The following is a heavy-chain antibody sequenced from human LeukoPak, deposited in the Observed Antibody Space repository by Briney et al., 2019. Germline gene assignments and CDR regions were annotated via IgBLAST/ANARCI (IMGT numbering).Heavy chain of an antibody. D-gene: IGHD2-2*01. V-gene: IGHV4-34*01. CDR1: GGSLSGYY. J-gene: IGHJ4*02. Sequence: SETLSLTCAVYGGSLSGYYWSWIRQPPGKGLEWIGEINHSGSTNYNPSLKSRVTMSVDTSKNQFSLNLNSVTAADTAVYYCARHIKDTAASDFWGQGTLVTVSS. CDR2: INHSGST. CDR3: ARHIKDTAASDF.